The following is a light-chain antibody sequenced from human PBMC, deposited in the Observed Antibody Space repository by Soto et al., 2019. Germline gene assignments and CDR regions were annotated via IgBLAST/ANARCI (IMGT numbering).Light chain of an antibody. CDR3: QYYSRAQLT. CDR1: QSVSSN. Sequence: EIVLIQSPATLSVSPGERATLSCRASQSVSSNLAWYQQNPGQAPSLLISGASNRATGIPARFSGSGSGTDITRPKREHYAVYYSQYYSRAQLTFGRGTKVDIK. J-gene: IGKJ4*01. CDR2: GAS. V-gene: IGKV3-15*01.